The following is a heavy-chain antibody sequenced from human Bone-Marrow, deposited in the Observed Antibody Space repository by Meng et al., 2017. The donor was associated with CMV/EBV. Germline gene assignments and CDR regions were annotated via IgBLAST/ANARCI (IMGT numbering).Heavy chain of an antibody. J-gene: IGHJ4*02. D-gene: IGHD3-22*01. Sequence: KVSCKGCGYSFTSYWIGWVRQMPGKGLEWMGIIYPGDSDTRYSPSFQGQVTLSADRSISTAYLQWSSLKASDTAMYYCARYHDSSGYYYRPVDYWGQGTLVTVSS. V-gene: IGHV5-51*01. CDR2: IYPGDSDT. CDR1: GYSFTSYW. CDR3: ARYHDSSGYYYRPVDY.